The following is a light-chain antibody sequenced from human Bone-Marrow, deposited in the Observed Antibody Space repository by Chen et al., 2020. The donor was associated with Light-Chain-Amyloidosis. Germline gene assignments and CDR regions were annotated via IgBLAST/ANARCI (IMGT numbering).Light chain of an antibody. Sequence: EIVLMQSPGTLSLSPGEGANLSCRASQTISSNNLTWYHQKFGQAPRLLIYGSSSRATGIPDRFTGMGSGTDFTLTINRLEPEDFAMYYCQQYGTSPLTFGGGTKVEFK. CDR3: QQYGTSPLT. J-gene: IGKJ4*01. CDR1: QTISSNN. V-gene: IGKV3-20*01. CDR2: GSS.